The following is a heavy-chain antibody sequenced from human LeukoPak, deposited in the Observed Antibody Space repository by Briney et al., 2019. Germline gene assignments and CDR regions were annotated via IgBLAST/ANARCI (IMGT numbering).Heavy chain of an antibody. D-gene: IGHD6-13*01. J-gene: IGHJ4*02. CDR2: ISDSSSYI. CDR3: ASSPPLPRKAADSLYDFVS. CDR1: GFTFSSYS. Sequence: GGSLRLSCAASGFTFSSYSMNWVRQAPGKGLEWVSSISDSSSYIYYAVSVKGRFIISRDNAKNSLYLQMKSLRAEDTAVYYCASSPPLPRKAADSLYDFVSCGQRTLVTVSS. V-gene: IGHV3-21*01.